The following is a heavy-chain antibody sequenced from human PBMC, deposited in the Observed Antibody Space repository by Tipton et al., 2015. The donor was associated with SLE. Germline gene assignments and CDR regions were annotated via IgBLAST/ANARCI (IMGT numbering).Heavy chain of an antibody. CDR1: GGSISSYY. V-gene: IGHV4-4*09. Sequence: TLSLTCTVSGGSISSYYWSWIRQPPGKGLEWIGYIYTSGSTNYNPSLKSRVTISVDTSKNQFSLKLSSVTAADTAVYYCARGRIAVAGTDYFDYWGQGTLVTVSS. CDR3: ARGRIAVAGTDYFDY. J-gene: IGHJ4*02. CDR2: IYTSGST. D-gene: IGHD6-13*01.